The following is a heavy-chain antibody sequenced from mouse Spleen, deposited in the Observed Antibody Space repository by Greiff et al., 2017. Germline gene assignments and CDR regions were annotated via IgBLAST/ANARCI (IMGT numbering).Heavy chain of an antibody. J-gene: IGHJ3*01. CDR3: ARDGGYDAWFAY. CDR2: IIPSNGGT. Sequence: QVKMKQPGTELVKPGASVKLSCKASGYTFTSYWMHWVKQRPGQGLEWIGYIIPSNGGTNYNEKFKSRATLTVDRSSSTAYMQLSGLTSEDSAVYFCARDGGYDAWFAYWGQGTLVTVSA. V-gene: IGHV1-53*01. D-gene: IGHD2-2*01. CDR1: GYTFTSYW.